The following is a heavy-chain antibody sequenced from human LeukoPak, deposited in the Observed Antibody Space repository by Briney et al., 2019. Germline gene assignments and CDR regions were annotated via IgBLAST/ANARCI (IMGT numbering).Heavy chain of an antibody. J-gene: IGHJ6*03. CDR3: AREWDYMDV. Sequence: PSETLSLTCAVFGVSINNYYWSWIRQPPGKGLEWIGYIYYSGTTNYNPSLKSRVTISVDTSKNQFSLRLNSVTTADTAVYYCAREWDYMDVWGKGTTVT. D-gene: IGHD1-26*01. V-gene: IGHV4-59*01. CDR2: IYYSGTT. CDR1: GVSINNYY.